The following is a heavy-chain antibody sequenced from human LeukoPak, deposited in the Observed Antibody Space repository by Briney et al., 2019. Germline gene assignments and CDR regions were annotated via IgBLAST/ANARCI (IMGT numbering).Heavy chain of an antibody. V-gene: IGHV3-23*01. CDR2: ITGSAGDT. J-gene: IGHJ6*02. Sequence: GGSLRLSCAASGFTFSSYAMNWVRQAPGKGLEWVSAITGSAGDTYYADSVRGRFTISRDNSKNTLYLQKNSLRAEDTAVYYCAKIRGYYGSRAGMDVWGQGTTVTVSS. D-gene: IGHD3-10*01. CDR3: AKIRGYYGSRAGMDV. CDR1: GFTFSSYA.